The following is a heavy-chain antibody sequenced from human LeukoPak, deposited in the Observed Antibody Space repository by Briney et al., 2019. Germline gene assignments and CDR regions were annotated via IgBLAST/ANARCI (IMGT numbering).Heavy chain of an antibody. CDR2: INHSGST. Sequence: SETLSLTCAVYGGSFSGYYWSWIRQPPGKGLEWIGEINHSGSTNYNPSLKSRVTISVDTSKNRFSLKLSSVTAADTAVYYCARGASDGIAVAGADYFDYWGQGTLVTVSS. J-gene: IGHJ4*02. V-gene: IGHV4-34*01. CDR3: ARGASDGIAVAGADYFDY. D-gene: IGHD6-19*01. CDR1: GGSFSGYY.